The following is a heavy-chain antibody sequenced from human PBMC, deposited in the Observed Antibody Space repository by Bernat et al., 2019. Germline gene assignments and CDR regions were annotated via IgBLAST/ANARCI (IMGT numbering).Heavy chain of an antibody. CDR3: AREDGYIRAKYFDY. V-gene: IGHV3-30*19. D-gene: IGHD5-24*01. CDR1: GFTFRSYG. Sequence: QVQLVESGGGLVQPGRSLRLSCAASGFTFRSYGMHWVRQAPGKGLEWVAVISYDGSNKYYADSVKGRFTISRDNSKNTLYLQMNSLRAEDTAVYYCAREDGYIRAKYFDYWGQGTLVTVSS. CDR2: ISYDGSNK. J-gene: IGHJ4*02.